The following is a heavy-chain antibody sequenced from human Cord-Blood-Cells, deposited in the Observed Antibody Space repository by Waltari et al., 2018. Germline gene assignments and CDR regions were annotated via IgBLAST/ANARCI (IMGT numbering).Heavy chain of an antibody. CDR3: ARLWYFDY. V-gene: IGHV4-39*01. CDR1: GGSISSSSYY. J-gene: IGHJ4*02. CDR2: IYYSGST. Sequence: SETLSLTCTVSGGSISSSSYYWGWIRQPPGKGLEWIGSIYYSGSTYYNPSLKSRVTISVDTSKNQFSLKLSSVTAADTAVYYCARLWYFDYWGQGTLVTVSS.